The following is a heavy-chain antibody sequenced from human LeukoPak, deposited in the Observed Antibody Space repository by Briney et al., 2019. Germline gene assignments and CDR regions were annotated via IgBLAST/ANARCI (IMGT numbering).Heavy chain of an antibody. Sequence: SVKLSCKASGGTFTSYAISRVRQAPGPGLEWMGGFIPIFGTANYAQKFQGRVTITANKSTSTAYMALSSLRSEDTAGYYCAARDRAVGGWFDPWGQGTLVTVSS. CDR3: AARDRAVGGWFDP. V-gene: IGHV1-69*06. CDR1: GGTFTSYA. D-gene: IGHD4-23*01. J-gene: IGHJ5*02. CDR2: FIPIFGTA.